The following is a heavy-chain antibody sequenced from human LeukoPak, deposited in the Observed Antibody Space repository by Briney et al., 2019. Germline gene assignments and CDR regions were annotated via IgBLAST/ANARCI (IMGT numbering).Heavy chain of an antibody. Sequence: GGSLRLSCAASGFTFSSYSMNWVRQAPGKGLEWVSSISSSSSYIYYADSVKGRFTISRDNAKNSLYLQMNSLRAEDTAVYYCARLLGGSAYPNYFDCWGQGTLVTVSS. J-gene: IGHJ4*02. CDR1: GFTFSSYS. CDR2: ISSSSSYI. D-gene: IGHD3-22*01. CDR3: ARLLGGSAYPNYFDC. V-gene: IGHV3-21*01.